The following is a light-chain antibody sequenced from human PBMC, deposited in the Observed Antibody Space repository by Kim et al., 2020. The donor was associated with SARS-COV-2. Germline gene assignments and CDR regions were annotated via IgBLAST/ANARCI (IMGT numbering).Light chain of an antibody. CDR3: QQYGSSPKT. CDR2: GAS. Sequence: APGKTPTRPSRASQSVSSSYLAWYQQKPGQAPRLLIYGASSRATGIPDRFSGSGSGTDFTLTISRLGPEDFAVYYCQQYGSSPKTFGQGTKVEI. J-gene: IGKJ1*01. CDR1: QSVSSSY. V-gene: IGKV3-20*01.